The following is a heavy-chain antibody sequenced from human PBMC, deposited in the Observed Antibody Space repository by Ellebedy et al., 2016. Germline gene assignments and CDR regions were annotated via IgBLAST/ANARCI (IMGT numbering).Heavy chain of an antibody. CDR3: ASSGTYFDSRKLLFDY. J-gene: IGHJ4*02. V-gene: IGHV3-33*01. CDR2: IWSDGSNK. D-gene: IGHD3-22*01. CDR1: GFTFSSYG. Sequence: GESLKISCAASGFTFSSYGMHWVRQAPGKGLEWVAIIWSDGSNKFYADSVKGRFTISRDNSKNTLYLQMNSLRAEDTAVYYCASSGTYFDSRKLLFDYWGQGTLVTVSS.